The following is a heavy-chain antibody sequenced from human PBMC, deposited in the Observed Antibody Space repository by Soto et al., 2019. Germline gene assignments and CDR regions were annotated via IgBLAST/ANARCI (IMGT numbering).Heavy chain of an antibody. D-gene: IGHD5-12*01. V-gene: IGHV1-69*01. CDR3: ARDRSMDGYTSRGFDY. CDR2: IIPLFGTA. Sequence: QVQLVQSGAEVKKPGSSVKVSCKASGGTFSSFGFNWVRQAPGQGLEWMGGIIPLFGTANYAEKFQGRVTISADEGTSTASMELIGLRSEDTAIYYCARDRSMDGYTSRGFDYWGQGTLVTVS. J-gene: IGHJ4*02. CDR1: GGTFSSFG.